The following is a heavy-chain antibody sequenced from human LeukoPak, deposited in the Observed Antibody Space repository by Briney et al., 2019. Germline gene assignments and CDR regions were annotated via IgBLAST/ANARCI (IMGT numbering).Heavy chain of an antibody. CDR1: GYAISSGYF. J-gene: IGHJ5*02. CDR3: ARGYSSSWYFHWIDP. D-gene: IGHD6-13*01. CDR2: IYHSGST. Sequence: PSETLSLTCSVSGYAISSGYFWGWIRQPPGKGLEWIGTIYHSGSTYYNPSLKSRVTISVDTSKNQFALKLSSVTAADMAVYYWARGYSSSWYFHWIDPWGQGTLVTGSS. V-gene: IGHV4-38-2*02.